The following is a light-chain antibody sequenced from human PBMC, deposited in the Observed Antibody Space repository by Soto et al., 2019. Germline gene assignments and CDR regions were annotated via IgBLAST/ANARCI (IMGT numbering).Light chain of an antibody. CDR1: QSISSY. J-gene: IGKJ2*01. Sequence: DIQMTQSPSSLSASVGDRVTITCRASQSISSYLNWYQQKPGQAPKLLIYAASSLQSGVPSRFSGSGSGTDFTLTISSLQPEDFATYYCQQSYSTPPFFGQGTKLEIK. CDR2: AAS. CDR3: QQSYSTPPF. V-gene: IGKV1-39*01.